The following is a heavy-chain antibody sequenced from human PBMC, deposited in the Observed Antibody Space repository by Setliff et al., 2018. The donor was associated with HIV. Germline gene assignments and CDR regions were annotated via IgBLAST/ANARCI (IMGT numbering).Heavy chain of an antibody. CDR3: ARVGSVGYYRFFDY. D-gene: IGHD1-26*01. CDR1: GGSISGYY. V-gene: IGHV4-4*07. J-gene: IGHJ4*02. Sequence: SETLSLTCSVSGGSISGYYWSWVRKPAGKRLEWIGHISPSESTNYHPALKSRATISLDTSKSQVHLTLTSVTAADTAVYHCARVGSVGYYRFFDYWGQGALVTVSS. CDR2: ISPSEST.